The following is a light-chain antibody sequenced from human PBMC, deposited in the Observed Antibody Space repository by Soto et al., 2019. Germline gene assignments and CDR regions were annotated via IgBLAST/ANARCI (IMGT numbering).Light chain of an antibody. CDR3: QQANSFPLT. Sequence: DSQVTQSASAVSVSVEDSVTITFRVSQGISSWLAWYQQKPGKAPNLLIYGASILQSGVPSRFSGTGSATDFTLTISSLQPDDFATYYCQQANSFPLTFGGGTNVDI. V-gene: IGKV1-12*01. CDR2: GAS. J-gene: IGKJ4*01. CDR1: QGISSW.